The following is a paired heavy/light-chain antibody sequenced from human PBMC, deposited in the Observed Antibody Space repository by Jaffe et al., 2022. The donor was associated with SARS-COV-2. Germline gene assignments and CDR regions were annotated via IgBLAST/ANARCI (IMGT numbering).Light chain of an antibody. CDR2: LNSDGTH. CDR3: QTWGTGLVV. Sequence: QLVLTQSPSASASLGASVKLTCTLSSGHSRFAIAWHQRQPEKGPRFLMWLNSDGTHRKGDGIPDRFSGSSHGAERYLTISSLQSEDEADYYCQTWGTGLVVFGGGTRLTVL. J-gene: IGLJ2*01. CDR1: SGHSRFA. V-gene: IGLV4-69*01.
Heavy chain of an antibody. D-gene: IGHD1-7*01. CDR1: GFTFSDYA. V-gene: IGHV3-30*04. J-gene: IGHJ2*01. CDR3: ARDSSTGTWYFDL. Sequence: QVQMVESGGGVVQPGRSLRLSCAGSGFTFSDYAMHWVRQAPGKGLQWVARTSYDGSSQTYAESVQGRFTISRDNSRDTLYLQMNSLRPEDTAVYYCARDSSTGTWYFDLWGRGTLVTVSA. CDR2: TSYDGSSQ.